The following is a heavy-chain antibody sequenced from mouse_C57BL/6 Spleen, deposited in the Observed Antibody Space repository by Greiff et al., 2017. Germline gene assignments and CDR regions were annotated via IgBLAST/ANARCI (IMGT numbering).Heavy chain of an antibody. CDR3: ARHDGGGDFDV. V-gene: IGHV5-6*01. D-gene: IGHD1-1*01. CDR2: ISRGGSYT. Sequence: EVQLLESGADLVKPGGSVKLSCAASGFTFSSYGMSWVRQTPDKRLEWVATISRGGSYTYYPDSVKGRLTLARDNANNTLYLQMSRLKSEDTAMYYCARHDGGGDFDVWGTGTTVTVSS. J-gene: IGHJ1*03. CDR1: GFTFSSYG.